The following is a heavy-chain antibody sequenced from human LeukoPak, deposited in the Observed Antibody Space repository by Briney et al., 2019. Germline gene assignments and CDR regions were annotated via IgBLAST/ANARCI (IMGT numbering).Heavy chain of an antibody. CDR2: INAGNGNT. CDR3: ARVDTAMVIGY. Sequence: ASEKVSCKASGYTFTSYAMHWVRQAPGQRLEWMGWINAGNGNTKYSQKFQGRVTITRDTSASTAYMELSSLRSEDTAVYYCARVDTAMVIGYWGQGTLVTVSS. D-gene: IGHD5-18*01. V-gene: IGHV1-3*01. CDR1: GYTFTSYA. J-gene: IGHJ4*02.